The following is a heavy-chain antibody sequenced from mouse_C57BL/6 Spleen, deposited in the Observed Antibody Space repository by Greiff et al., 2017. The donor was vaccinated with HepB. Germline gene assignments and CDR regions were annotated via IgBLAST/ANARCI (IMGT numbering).Heavy chain of an antibody. Sequence: DVKLQESGPGLVKPSQSLSLTCSVTGYSITSGYYWNWIRQFPGNKLEWMGYISYDGSNNYNPSLKNRISITRDTSKNQFFLKLNSVTTEDTATCYCASYSNYVGYAMDYWGQGTSVTVSS. V-gene: IGHV3-6*01. CDR2: ISYDGSN. J-gene: IGHJ4*01. D-gene: IGHD2-5*01. CDR3: ASYSNYVGYAMDY. CDR1: GYSITSGYY.